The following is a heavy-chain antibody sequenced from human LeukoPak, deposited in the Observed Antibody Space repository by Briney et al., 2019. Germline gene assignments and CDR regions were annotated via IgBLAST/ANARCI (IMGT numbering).Heavy chain of an antibody. CDR3: TKSGSGWLAYFDC. CDR2: ISISGDST. J-gene: IGHJ4*02. D-gene: IGHD6-19*01. Sequence: GGSLRLSCAASGLTFSSYAMTWVRQAPGKGLERVATISISGDSTLYGDSVKGRFTISRDNSKNTLYLQMNHLRAEDTAFYYCTKSGSGWLAYFDCWGQGALVTVSS. V-gene: IGHV3-23*01. CDR1: GLTFSSYA.